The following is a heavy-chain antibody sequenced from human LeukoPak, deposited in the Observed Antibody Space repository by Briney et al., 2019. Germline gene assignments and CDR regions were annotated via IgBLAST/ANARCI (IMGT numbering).Heavy chain of an antibody. D-gene: IGHD1-7*01. CDR3: TTPNYDDAFDI. CDR1: GFTFSNAW. V-gene: IGHV3-15*01. CDR2: IKSKTDGGTT. J-gene: IGHJ3*02. Sequence: GGSLRLSCAASGFTFSNAWMSWVRQAPGKGLEWVGRIKSKTDGGTTNYAAPVKGRFTISRDDSKNTLYLQMNSLKTEDTAVYYCTTPNYDDAFDIWGQGTMVTVSS.